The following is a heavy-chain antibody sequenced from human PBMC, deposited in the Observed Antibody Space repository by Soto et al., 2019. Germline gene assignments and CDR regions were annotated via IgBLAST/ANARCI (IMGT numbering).Heavy chain of an antibody. Sequence: ASVKVSCKASGYTFTRYAMHWVRQAPGQRLEWMGWINAGNGNTKYSQKFQGRVTITRDTSASTAYMELSSLRSEDTAVYYCARYRYSSSWYAGYNWFDPWGQGTLVTVSS. CDR2: INAGNGNT. V-gene: IGHV1-3*01. CDR1: GYTFTRYA. D-gene: IGHD6-13*01. CDR3: ARYRYSSSWYAGYNWFDP. J-gene: IGHJ5*02.